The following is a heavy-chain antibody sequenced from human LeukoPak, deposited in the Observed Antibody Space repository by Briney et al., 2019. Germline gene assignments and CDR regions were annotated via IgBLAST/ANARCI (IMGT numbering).Heavy chain of an antibody. D-gene: IGHD1-26*01. J-gene: IGHJ4*02. CDR3: TTDGVGVEGATHDN. CDR2: IKAKAHGGTI. Sequence: GGSLRLSCAASGFTFINAWMAWVRQAPGKGLEWVGRIKAKAHGGTIEYAAPVKGRFTISRDDSKNTLYLQMNSLKTEDTAVYYCTTDGVGVEGATHDNWGQGTLVSVSS. V-gene: IGHV3-15*01. CDR1: GFTFINAW.